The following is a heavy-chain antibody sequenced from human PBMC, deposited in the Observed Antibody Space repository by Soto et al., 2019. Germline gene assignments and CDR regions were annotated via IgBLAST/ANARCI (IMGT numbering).Heavy chain of an antibody. D-gene: IGHD3-3*01. CDR3: AKDIGRITIFGVVIIPYYYGMDV. Sequence: GGSLRLSCAASGFTFSSYGMHWVRQAPGKGLEWVAVISYDGSNKYYADSVKGRFTISRDNSKNTLYLQMNSLRAEDTAVYYCAKDIGRITIFGVVIIPYYYGMDVWGQGTTVTVSS. J-gene: IGHJ6*02. CDR1: GFTFSSYG. V-gene: IGHV3-30*18. CDR2: ISYDGSNK.